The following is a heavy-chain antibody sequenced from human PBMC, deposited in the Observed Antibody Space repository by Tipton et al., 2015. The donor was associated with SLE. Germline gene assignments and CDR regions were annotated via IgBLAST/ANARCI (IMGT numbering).Heavy chain of an antibody. CDR2: IHSGGNT. CDR3: ARDPQSDNWSWGAFDI. Sequence: SLRLSCAASGFTVSDNYMNWVRQPPGKGLEWVSVIHSGGNTYYADSVKGRFTISRDNSKNTLYLRMDSLRVEDTAVYYCARDPQSDNWSWGAFDIWGQGTMVIVSS. CDR1: GFTVSDNY. J-gene: IGHJ3*02. V-gene: IGHV3-66*02. D-gene: IGHD1-20*01.